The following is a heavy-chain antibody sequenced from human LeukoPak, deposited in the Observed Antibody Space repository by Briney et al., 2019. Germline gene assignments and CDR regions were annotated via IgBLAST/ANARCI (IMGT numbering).Heavy chain of an antibody. CDR1: GLTFSDYY. V-gene: IGHV3-11*01. J-gene: IGHJ6*02. D-gene: IGHD2-2*01. CDR3: ARAPVVPAAIPIPYYYGMDV. Sequence: GGSLRLSCAASGLTFSDYYMSWVRQAPGKGLEWVSYISSSGRTIYYADSVKGRFTISRDNAKNSLYLQMNSLRAEDTAVDYCARAPVVPAAIPIPYYYGMDVWGQGTTVTVSS. CDR2: ISSSGRTI.